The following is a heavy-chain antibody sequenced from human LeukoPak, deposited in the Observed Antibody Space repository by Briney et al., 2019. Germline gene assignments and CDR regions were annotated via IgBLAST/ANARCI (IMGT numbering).Heavy chain of an antibody. CDR1: GFTFSSYA. V-gene: IGHV3-64D*09. CDR2: IKCNGGTT. Sequence: GGSLRLSCSASGFTFSSYAMHWVRQAPGKGLEYVSAIKCNGGTTYYADSVKGRFTISRDNSKNTLYLQMSSLRAEDTAVYYCVKMGTYYYDSSGSNYWGQGTLVTVSS. CDR3: VKMGTYYYDSSGSNY. J-gene: IGHJ4*02. D-gene: IGHD3-22*01.